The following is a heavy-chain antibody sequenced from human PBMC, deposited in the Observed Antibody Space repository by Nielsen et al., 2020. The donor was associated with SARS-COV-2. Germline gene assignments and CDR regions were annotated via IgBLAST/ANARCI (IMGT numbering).Heavy chain of an antibody. J-gene: IGHJ4*02. CDR2: VSGSSYFT. D-gene: IGHD4-23*01. CDR3: ARGGGVTHYFDF. Sequence: GGSLRLSCAASGFDFNVYSLNWVRQAPGKGLEWVSFVSGSSYFTHYADSVRGRFTVSRDNARNTLYLQMHSLKPEDTAVYFCARGGGVTHYFDFWGQGALVTVSS. CDR1: GFDFNVYS. V-gene: IGHV3-21*01.